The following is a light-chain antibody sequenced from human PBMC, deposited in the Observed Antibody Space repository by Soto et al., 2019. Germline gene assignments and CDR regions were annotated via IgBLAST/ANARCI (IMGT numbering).Light chain of an antibody. CDR2: RAS. Sequence: EIVLTQSPGTLSLSPGEGATLSCRASESVNNNYLAWYQQKPGQAPRLPIYRASTRATAIPHSFNGSGSGTDVTLTKSQLQPEHFSSYYCQQYRSSPYTCGQWTKLEIK. CDR3: QQYRSSPYT. CDR1: ESVNNNY. J-gene: IGKJ2*01. V-gene: IGKV3-20*01.